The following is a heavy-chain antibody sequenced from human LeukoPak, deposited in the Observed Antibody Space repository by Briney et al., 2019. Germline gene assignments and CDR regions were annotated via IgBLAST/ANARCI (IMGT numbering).Heavy chain of an antibody. V-gene: IGHV5-51*01. CDR1: GYGFTSYC. CDR2: IYPGDSDT. Sequence: GAALQISCKGSGYGFTSYCIGWVRRMPGKGLEGMGIIYPGDSDTRYSPSFQGQVTISADKSISTAYLQWSSLKASDTAMYYCARVGGEDYVDFFGYWGQGTLVTVSS. D-gene: IGHD4-17*01. CDR3: ARVGGEDYVDFFGY. J-gene: IGHJ4*02.